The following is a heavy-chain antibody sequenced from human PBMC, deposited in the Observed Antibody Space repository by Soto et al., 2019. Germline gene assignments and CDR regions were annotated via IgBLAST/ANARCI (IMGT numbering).Heavy chain of an antibody. V-gene: IGHV3-30-3*01. CDR2: ISYDGSNK. Sequence: QVQLVESGGGVVQPGRSLRLSCAASGFTFSSYAMHWVRQAPGKGLEWVAVISYDGSNKYYADSVKGRFTISRDNSKNMLYLQMNSLRAEDTAVYYCARDPGSITIFGVVIIGNWFDPWGQGTLVTVSS. D-gene: IGHD3-3*01. J-gene: IGHJ5*02. CDR3: ARDPGSITIFGVVIIGNWFDP. CDR1: GFTFSSYA.